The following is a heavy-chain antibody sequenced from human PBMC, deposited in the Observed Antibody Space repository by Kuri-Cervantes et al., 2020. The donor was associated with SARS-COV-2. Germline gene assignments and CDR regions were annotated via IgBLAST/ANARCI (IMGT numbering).Heavy chain of an antibody. CDR1: GGSVSSGSYY. CDR2: IYYSGST. CDR3: ARGTRYYDFWSGYLN. J-gene: IGHJ4*02. Sequence: SETLSLTCTVSGGSVSSGSYYWSWIRQPPGKGLEWIGYIYYSGSTNYNPSLKSRVTISVDTSKNQFPLELSSVTAADTAVYYCARGTRYYDFWSGYLNWGQGTLVTVSS. D-gene: IGHD3-3*01. V-gene: IGHV4-61*01.